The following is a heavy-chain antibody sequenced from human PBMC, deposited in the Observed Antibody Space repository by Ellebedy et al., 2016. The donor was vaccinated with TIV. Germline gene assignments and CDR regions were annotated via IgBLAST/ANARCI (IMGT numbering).Heavy chain of an antibody. CDR2: IYGTGRST. CDR1: GFTFSTFA. CDR3: AKDQVGGDGRWVFDI. V-gene: IGHV3-23*01. J-gene: IGHJ3*02. Sequence: PGGSLRLSCAASGFTFSTFAMGWVRHTPGKGLEWVSGIYGTGRSTFYSDSVKGRFTISRDNSKNTLYLQMNSLRAEDTAIYYCAKDQVGGDGRWVFDIWGQGTMVTVSS. D-gene: IGHD3-16*01.